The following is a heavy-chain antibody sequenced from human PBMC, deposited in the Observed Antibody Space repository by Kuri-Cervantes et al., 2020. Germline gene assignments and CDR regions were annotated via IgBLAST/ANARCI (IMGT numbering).Heavy chain of an antibody. CDR1: GYTFTNYG. CDR3: ARSLSENSSGWYGWVYYYYYMDV. CDR2: ISVYNGDT. V-gene: IGHV1-18*01. D-gene: IGHD6-19*01. Sequence: ASVKVSCKASGYTFTNYGISWVRQAPGQGLEWMGWISVYNGDTNYAQKFQGRVTMTTDTSTSTAYMELRSLRSDDTAVYYCARSLSENSSGWYGWVYYYYYMDVWGKGTTVTVSS. J-gene: IGHJ6*03.